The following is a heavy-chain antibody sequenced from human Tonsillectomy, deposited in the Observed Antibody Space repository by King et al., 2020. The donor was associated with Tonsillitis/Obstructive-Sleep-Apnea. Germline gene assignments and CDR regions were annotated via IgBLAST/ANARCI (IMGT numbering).Heavy chain of an antibody. CDR1: GFSFKTYT. Sequence: VQLVESGGGLVKPGGSLRLSCAASGFSFKTYTMNWVRQAPGKGLEWVSSISPSGDYIFYTDSSKGRFTTSRDNAKNSLYLQMDSLRAEETAVYYCWGASSQKEPIVLVPAVFDYWGQGILVTVSS. V-gene: IGHV3-21*01. CDR3: WGASSQKEPIVLVPAVFDY. D-gene: IGHD2-2*01. J-gene: IGHJ4*02. CDR2: ISPSGDYI.